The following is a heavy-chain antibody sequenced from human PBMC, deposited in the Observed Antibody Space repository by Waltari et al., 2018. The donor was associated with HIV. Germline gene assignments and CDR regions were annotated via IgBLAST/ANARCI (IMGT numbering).Heavy chain of an antibody. CDR1: GGTFRSSA. CDR3: ASALPPYDGMDV. J-gene: IGHJ6*02. CDR2: IIPILGIA. Sequence: QVQLVQSGAEVKKPRRSGTVSCKASGGTFRSSALRGVRPAPGQGLEWMGRIIPILGIASYAQKFQGRVTITADKSTSTVYMELSSLRSEDTAVYYCASALPPYDGMDVWGQGTTVTVSS. V-gene: IGHV1-69*04.